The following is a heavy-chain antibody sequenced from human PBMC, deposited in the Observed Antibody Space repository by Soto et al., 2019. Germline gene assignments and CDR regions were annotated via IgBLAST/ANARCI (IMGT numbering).Heavy chain of an antibody. J-gene: IGHJ4*02. CDR1: GFSFDTYA. CDR2: ISGSGGNT. CDR3: AKLGMTTIHSDY. V-gene: IGHV3-23*01. D-gene: IGHD4-17*01. Sequence: GGSLRLSCAASGFSFDTYAMSWVRQAPGKGLEWVSTISGSGGNTYYADSVKGRFTISRDNSKNILYLQMTSLRAEDTALYYCAKLGMTTIHSDYWGQGTQVTVSS.